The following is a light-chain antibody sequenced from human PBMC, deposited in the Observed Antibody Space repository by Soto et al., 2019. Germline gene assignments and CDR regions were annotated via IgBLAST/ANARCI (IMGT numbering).Light chain of an antibody. V-gene: IGLV2-14*01. CDR2: EVS. CDR3: SSYTSGSTWV. CDR1: SSDVGAYNY. Sequence: QSALTQPAPVSGSPGQSITISCTGTSSDVGAYNYVSWYQQHPGKAPKLMIYEVSNRPSGVSNRFSGSKSGNTASLTISGLQAEDEGAYYCSSYTSGSTWVFGGGTKLTVL. J-gene: IGLJ3*02.